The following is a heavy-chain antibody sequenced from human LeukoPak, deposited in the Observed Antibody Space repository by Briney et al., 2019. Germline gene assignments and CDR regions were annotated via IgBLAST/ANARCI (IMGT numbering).Heavy chain of an antibody. CDR2: IKPDGSNI. Sequence: PGGSLRLSCAASGFTFSTYWMHWVRQGPGKGLVWLSQIKPDGSNIRYADSVKGRFTISRDNAKDTLYQQMNSLRDEDTAVYYCVRGTSAWKGLDYWGQGIQVTVSS. D-gene: IGHD6-19*01. V-gene: IGHV3-74*01. CDR1: GFTFSTYW. CDR3: VRGTSAWKGLDY. J-gene: IGHJ4*02.